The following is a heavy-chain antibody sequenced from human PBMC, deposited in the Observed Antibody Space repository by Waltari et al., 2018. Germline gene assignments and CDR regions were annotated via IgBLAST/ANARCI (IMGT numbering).Heavy chain of an antibody. CDR1: GFTFSSYG. CDR2: IRYDGSNK. Sequence: QVQLVESGGGVVQPGGSLRLSCAASGFTFSSYGMHWVRQAPGKGLEWVAFIRYDGSNKYYADSVKGRFTISRDNSKNTLYLQMNSLRAEDTAVYYCAKDIIAAAGTGDYRGQGTLVTVSS. D-gene: IGHD6-13*01. J-gene: IGHJ4*02. V-gene: IGHV3-30*02. CDR3: AKDIIAAAGTGDY.